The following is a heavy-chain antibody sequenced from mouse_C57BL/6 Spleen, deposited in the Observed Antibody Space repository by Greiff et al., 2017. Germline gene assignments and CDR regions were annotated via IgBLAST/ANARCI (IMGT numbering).Heavy chain of an antibody. CDR1: GFSLTSYG. J-gene: IGHJ4*01. CDR2: IWRGGST. V-gene: IGHV2-5*01. CDR3: ARGDYDGYYAMDY. Sequence: QVHVKQSGPGLVQPSQSLSITCTVSGFSLTSYGVHWVRQSPGKGLEWLGVIWRGGSTDYNAAFMSRLSITKDNSKSQVFFKMNSLQADDTAIYYCARGDYDGYYAMDYWGQGTSVTVSS. D-gene: IGHD2-4*01.